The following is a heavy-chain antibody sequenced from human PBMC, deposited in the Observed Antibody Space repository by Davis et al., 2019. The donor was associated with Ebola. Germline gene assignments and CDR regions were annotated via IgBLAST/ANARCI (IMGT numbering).Heavy chain of an antibody. Sequence: SETLSLTCNVSGASISSRYFSWSWVRQPAGKGLEWIGHVYTNGITKYHPALESRVTISLDTSKNQFSLKLTSVTAADTAVYFCARGQESSYTVKWARFDSWGQGILVTVSS. D-gene: IGHD1-26*01. CDR2: VYTNGIT. CDR3: ARGQESSYTVKWARFDS. J-gene: IGHJ4*02. V-gene: IGHV4-61*09. CDR1: GASISSRYFS.